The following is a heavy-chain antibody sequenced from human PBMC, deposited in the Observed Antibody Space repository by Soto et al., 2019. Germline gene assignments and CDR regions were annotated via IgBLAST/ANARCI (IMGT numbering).Heavy chain of an antibody. CDR2: IWYDGSNK. D-gene: IGHD3-16*02. V-gene: IGHV3-33*01. J-gene: IGHJ4*02. Sequence: PGGSLRLSCAASGFTFSSYGMHWVRQAPGKGLERVAVIWYDGSNKYFADSVKGRFTISRDNSKNTLYLQMNSLRAEDTAVYYCARSYYDYIWGSYRSSHLDYWGQGTLVTVSS. CDR1: GFTFSSYG. CDR3: ARSYYDYIWGSYRSSHLDY.